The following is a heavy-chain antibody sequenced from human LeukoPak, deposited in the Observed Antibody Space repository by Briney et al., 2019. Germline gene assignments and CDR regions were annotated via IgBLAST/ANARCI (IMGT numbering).Heavy chain of an antibody. D-gene: IGHD2-2*01. CDR3: ARGRGDIVVVPAAIWPLADY. V-gene: IGHV1-18*01. Sequence: ASVKVSCKASGYTFTSYGISWVRQAPGQGLEWMGWISAYNGNTNYAQKLQGRVTMTTDTSTSTAYMELRSLRSDDTAVYYCARGRGDIVVVPAAIWPLADYWGRGTLVTVSS. CDR2: ISAYNGNT. J-gene: IGHJ4*02. CDR1: GYTFTSYG.